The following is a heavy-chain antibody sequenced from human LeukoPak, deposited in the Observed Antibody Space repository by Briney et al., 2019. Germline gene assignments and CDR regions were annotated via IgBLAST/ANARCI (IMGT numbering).Heavy chain of an antibody. J-gene: IGHJ4*02. CDR1: GFSFSSYG. CDR2: IQYDGSNK. D-gene: IGHD6-19*01. Sequence: PGGSLRLSCAASGFSFSSYGMQWVRQAPGKGLERVAFIQYDGSNKYYADSVKGRFTISRDNSKNTLYLQMNSLRAEDTAVYYCAKADIAVAGTGNRRTFFDYWGQGTLVTVSS. V-gene: IGHV3-30*02. CDR3: AKADIAVAGTGNRRTFFDY.